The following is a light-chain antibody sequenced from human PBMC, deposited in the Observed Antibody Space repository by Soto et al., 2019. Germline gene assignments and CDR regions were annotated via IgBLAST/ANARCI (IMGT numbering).Light chain of an antibody. V-gene: IGKV1-39*01. CDR2: TTS. CDR3: QQTYSLPRT. J-gene: IGKJ1*01. Sequence: DIQMTQSPPSLSASVGDRVTITCRTSQTVSKYLNWYQQKPGKAPDLLVYTTSTLHSGVPSRFSGSGSVTDFTLTITSLQPEDFATYYCQQTYSLPRTFGPGTMVE. CDR1: QTVSKY.